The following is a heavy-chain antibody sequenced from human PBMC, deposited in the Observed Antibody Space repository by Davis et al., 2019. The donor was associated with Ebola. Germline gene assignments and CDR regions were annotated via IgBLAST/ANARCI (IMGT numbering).Heavy chain of an antibody. V-gene: IGHV3-20*04. D-gene: IGHD3-22*01. CDR3: ARRVYDSRGYYYFDY. J-gene: IGHJ4*02. Sequence: PGGSLRLSCAASGFTLDNYGMTWVRQAPRKGLDLVSGISWNGGITGYADSVKGRFTVSRDNAKNSLYLQMNSLRAEDTALYYCARRVYDSRGYYYFDYWGQGTLVTVSS. CDR2: ISWNGGIT. CDR1: GFTLDNYG.